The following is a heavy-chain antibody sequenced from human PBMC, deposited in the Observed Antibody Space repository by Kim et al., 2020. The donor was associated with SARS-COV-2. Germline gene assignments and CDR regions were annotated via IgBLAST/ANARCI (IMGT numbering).Heavy chain of an antibody. J-gene: IGHJ4*02. CDR2: K. CDR3: ARVVPGTNTDY. Sequence: KQDVDSVKGRSTISRDNAKNSLYLQMSSLRAEDTAVYYCARVVPGTNTDYWGQGTLVTVSS. V-gene: IGHV3-7*01. D-gene: IGHD1-1*01.